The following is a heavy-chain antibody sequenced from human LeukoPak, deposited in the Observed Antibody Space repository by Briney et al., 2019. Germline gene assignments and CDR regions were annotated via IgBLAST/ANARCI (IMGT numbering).Heavy chain of an antibody. V-gene: IGHV4-59*01. D-gene: IGHD5-18*01. CDR2: IYDSGSA. CDR1: GGSIGFYY. CDR3: AREYSYGYFFDY. J-gene: IGHJ4*02. Sequence: SETLSLTCTVSGGSIGFYYWSWIRQSPGKGLEWIGYIYDSGSANYNPSLKKRVTISIDTSKNQFSLRLSSVTAADTALYYCAREYSYGYFFDYWGQGTLVTVSS.